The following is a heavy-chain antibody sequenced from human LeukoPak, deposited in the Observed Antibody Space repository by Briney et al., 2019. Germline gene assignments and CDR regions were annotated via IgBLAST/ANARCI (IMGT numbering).Heavy chain of an antibody. CDR1: GGSFSGYY. D-gene: IGHD6-25*01. CDR2: INHSGST. J-gene: IGHJ3*02. Sequence: SETLSLTCAVYGGSFSGYYWSWIRQPPGKGLEWIGEINHSGSTNYNPSLKSRVTISVDTSKNQFSLKLSSVTAADTAVYYCARGRGSPPSKHPRIAAQAAFDIWGQGTMVTVSS. CDR3: ARGRGSPPSKHPRIAAQAAFDI. V-gene: IGHV4-34*01.